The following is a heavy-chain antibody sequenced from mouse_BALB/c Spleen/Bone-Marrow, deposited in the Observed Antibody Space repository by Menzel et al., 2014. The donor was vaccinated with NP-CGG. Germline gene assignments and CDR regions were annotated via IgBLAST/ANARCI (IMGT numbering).Heavy chain of an antibody. V-gene: IGHV1-80*01. CDR1: GYVFSTYW. D-gene: IGHD2-1*01. J-gene: IGHJ4*01. CDR3: ARSGKGAMDY. CDR2: IYPGDGDT. Sequence: LQESGAELVRPGSSVKISCKASGYVFSTYWMNWVKQRPGQGLERIGQIYPGDGDTNYNGKFKDKVILTADKSSSTAYMQRSSLTSEDAAVYFCARSGKGAMDYWGQGTSVTVSS.